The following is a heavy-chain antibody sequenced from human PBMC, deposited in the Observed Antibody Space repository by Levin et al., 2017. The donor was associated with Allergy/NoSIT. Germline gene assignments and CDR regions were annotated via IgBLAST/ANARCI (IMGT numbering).Heavy chain of an antibody. Sequence: GESLKISCAASGFTFSNYNMNWVRQAPGKGLEWVSSISRSGSYIYYADSVKGRFTISRDNAKNSLSLPMNRLRAEDTAVYYCAREDRGYCSGGGCSTPHDIWGQGTMVTVSS. V-gene: IGHV3-21*01. D-gene: IGHD2-15*01. CDR2: ISRSGSYI. CDR3: AREDRGYCSGGGCSTPHDI. CDR1: GFTFSNYN. J-gene: IGHJ3*02.